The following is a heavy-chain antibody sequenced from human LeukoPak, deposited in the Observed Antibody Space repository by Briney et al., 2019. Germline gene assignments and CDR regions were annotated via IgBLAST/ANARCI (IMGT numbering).Heavy chain of an antibody. CDR2: IYYSGST. D-gene: IGHD4-17*01. J-gene: IGHJ4*02. CDR1: GGSISSYY. CDR3: ARESSTVTRALDY. Sequence: KASETLSLTCTVSGGSISSYYWSWIRQPPGKGLEWIGYIYYSGSTNYNPSLKSRVTISVDTSKNQFSLKLSSVTAADTAVYYCARESSTVTRALDYWGQGTLVTVSS. V-gene: IGHV4-59*12.